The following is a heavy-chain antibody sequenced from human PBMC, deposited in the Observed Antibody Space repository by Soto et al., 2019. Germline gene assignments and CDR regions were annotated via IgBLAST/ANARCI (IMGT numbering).Heavy chain of an antibody. D-gene: IGHD6-19*01. J-gene: IGHJ4*02. CDR1: GGTFISYA. CDR2: ISGSGGST. V-gene: IGHV3-23*01. CDR3: AKGSSGWTYYFDY. Sequence: PGGSLRLSCASSGGTFISYAMSWVRQAPGKGLEWVSAISGSGGSTYYAESVKGRFTISRDNSKNTLYLQMNSLRAEDTAVYYCAKGSSGWTYYFDYWGQGTLVTVSS.